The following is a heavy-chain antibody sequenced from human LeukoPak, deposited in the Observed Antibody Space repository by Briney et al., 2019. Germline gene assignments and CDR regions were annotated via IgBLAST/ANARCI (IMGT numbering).Heavy chain of an antibody. Sequence: GGSLRLSCAASGFTLSSYGMHWVRQAPGKGLEWVAVISYDGSNKYYADSVKGRFTISRDNSKNTLYLQMNSLRAEDTAVYYCAKDRLIVVVSATDYWGQGTLVTVSS. CDR2: ISYDGSNK. J-gene: IGHJ4*02. CDR3: AKDRLIVVVSATDY. CDR1: GFTLSSYG. D-gene: IGHD2-21*01. V-gene: IGHV3-30*18.